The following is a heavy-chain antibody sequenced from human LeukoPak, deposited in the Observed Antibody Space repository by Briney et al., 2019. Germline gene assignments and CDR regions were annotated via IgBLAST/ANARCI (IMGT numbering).Heavy chain of an antibody. CDR2: ISSSSSYI. CDR1: GFTFSSYA. V-gene: IGHV3-21*01. CDR3: ARDPGKLLYASGGMDV. D-gene: IGHD1-14*01. J-gene: IGHJ6*02. Sequence: PGRSLRLSCAASGFTFSSYAMHWVRQAPGKGLEWVSSISSSSSYIYYADSVKGRFTISRDNAKNSLYLQMNSLRAEDTAVYYCARDPGKLLYASGGMDVWGQGTTVTVSS.